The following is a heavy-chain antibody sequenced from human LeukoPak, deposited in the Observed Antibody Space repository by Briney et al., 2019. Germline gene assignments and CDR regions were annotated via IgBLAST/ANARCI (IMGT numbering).Heavy chain of an antibody. J-gene: IGHJ4*02. V-gene: IGHV4-59*08. CDR2: IYYSGST. CDR1: GGSISSYY. Sequence: SETLSLTCTVSGGSISSYYWSWIRQPPGKGLEWIGYIYYSGSTNYNPYLKSRVTISVDTSKNQFSLKLSSVTAADTAVYYCAGRRGGYRIDYWGQGTLVTVSS. CDR3: AGRRGGYRIDY. D-gene: IGHD1-1*01.